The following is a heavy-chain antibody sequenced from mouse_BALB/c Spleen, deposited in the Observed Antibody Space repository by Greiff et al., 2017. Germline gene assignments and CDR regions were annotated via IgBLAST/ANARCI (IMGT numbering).Heavy chain of an antibody. CDR3: ARRMGSSYYYAMDY. D-gene: IGHD1-1*01. CDR2: ISYSGST. V-gene: IGHV3-2*02. Sequence: EVKLQESGPGLVKPSQSLSLTCTVTGYSITSDYAWNWIRQFPGNKLEWMGYISYSGSTSYNPSLKSRISITRDTSKNQFFLQLNSVTTEDTATYYCARRMGSSYYYAMDYWGQGTSVTVSS. J-gene: IGHJ4*01. CDR1: GYSITSDYA.